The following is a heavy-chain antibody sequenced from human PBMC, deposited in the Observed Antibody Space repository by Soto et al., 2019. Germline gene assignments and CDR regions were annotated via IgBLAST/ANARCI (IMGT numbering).Heavy chain of an antibody. Sequence: QLQLQESGSGLVKPSQTLSLTCAVSGGSISSGGYSWSWIRQPPGKGLEWIGYIYHSGSTYYNPSLKSRVPISVDRSKNQFSLKLSSVTAADTAVYYCARESARYVSSGYPVFDYWGQGTLVTVSS. CDR1: GGSISSGGYS. CDR2: IYHSGST. V-gene: IGHV4-30-2*01. CDR3: ARESARYVSSGYPVFDY. J-gene: IGHJ4*02. D-gene: IGHD3-22*01.